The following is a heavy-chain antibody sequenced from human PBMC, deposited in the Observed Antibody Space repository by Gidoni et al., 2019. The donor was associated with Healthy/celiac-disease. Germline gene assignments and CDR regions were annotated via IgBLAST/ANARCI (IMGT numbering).Heavy chain of an antibody. D-gene: IGHD4-17*01. CDR1: GFTFSSYG. CDR3: AKDYGDYERYGMDV. J-gene: IGHJ6*02. Sequence: QVQLVESGGGVVQPGRSLRRSCAASGFTFSSYGMHWVRQAPGKGLEWVAVIWYDGSNKYYADSVKGRFTISRDNSKNTLYLQMNSLRAEDTAVYYCAKDYGDYERYGMDVWGQGTTVTVSS. CDR2: IWYDGSNK. V-gene: IGHV3-33*06.